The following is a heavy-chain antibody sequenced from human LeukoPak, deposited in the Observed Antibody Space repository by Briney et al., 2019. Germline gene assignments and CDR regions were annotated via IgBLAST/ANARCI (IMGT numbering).Heavy chain of an antibody. J-gene: IGHJ2*01. D-gene: IGHD5-18*01. V-gene: IGHV5-10-1*01. CDR3: AKSSGYATFDWYFDL. CDR1: GYTFSTYW. Sequence: GESLKISCQGSGYTFSTYWINWVRQMPGKGLEWMGKIDPSDSYTNYSPSFQGHVIISADKSISTAYLQWSSLKASDTAMYYCAKSSGYATFDWYFDLWGRGTLVTVSS. CDR2: IDPSDSYT.